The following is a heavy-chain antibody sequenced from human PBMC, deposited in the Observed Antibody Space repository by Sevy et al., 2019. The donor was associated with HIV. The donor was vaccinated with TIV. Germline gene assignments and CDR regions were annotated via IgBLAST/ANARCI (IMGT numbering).Heavy chain of an antibody. V-gene: IGHV3-23*01. Sequence: GSLRLSCAASGFTFRKYPMSWVRQPPGKGLEWVSTLSFGCGEINYADSVKGRFTISRDNSKSSVYLQMNNLRPEDTAVYYCAREGCTKPHDYWGQGALVTVSS. CDR1: GFTFRKYP. CDR2: LSFGCGEI. D-gene: IGHD2-8*01. J-gene: IGHJ4*02. CDR3: AREGCTKPHDY.